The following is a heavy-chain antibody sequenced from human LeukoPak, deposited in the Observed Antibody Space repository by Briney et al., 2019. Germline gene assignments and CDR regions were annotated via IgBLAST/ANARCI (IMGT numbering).Heavy chain of an antibody. CDR3: ARVDVFMGGKDEGFDY. D-gene: IGHD3-16*01. J-gene: IGHJ4*02. CDR2: ISSSSSYI. Sequence: PGGSLRLSCAASGFTFSSYSMNWVRQAPGKGLEWVSSISSSSSYICYADSVKGQFPIPRDNAKNSLYLQMNSLRAEDTAVYYCARVDVFMGGKDEGFDYWGQGTLVTVSS. CDR1: GFTFSSYS. V-gene: IGHV3-21*01.